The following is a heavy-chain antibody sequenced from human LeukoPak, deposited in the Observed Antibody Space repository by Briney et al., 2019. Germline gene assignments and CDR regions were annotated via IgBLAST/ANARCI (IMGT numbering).Heavy chain of an antibody. J-gene: IGHJ4*02. CDR1: GFIFREYA. CDR3: AKQFTRSDKWRYFDS. Sequence: GGSLRLSCAASGFIFREYAMTWVRRAPGKGLEWVSFISGSGDSTYYADSVKGRFTISRDNSQNTLFLQMSSLRPADTASYYCAKQFTRSDKWRYFDSWGQGTLVTVSS. V-gene: IGHV3-23*01. CDR2: ISGSGDST. D-gene: IGHD2-15*01.